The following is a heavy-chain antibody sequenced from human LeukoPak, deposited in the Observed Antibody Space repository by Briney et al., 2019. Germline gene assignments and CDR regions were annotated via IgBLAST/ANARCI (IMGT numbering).Heavy chain of an antibody. D-gene: IGHD6-25*01. V-gene: IGHV3-23*01. CDR2: ISISSGVV. CDR3: VRDAASDFYYYMDV. CDR1: GFTFYSYA. J-gene: IGHJ6*03. Sequence: AGSLRLSCAASGFTFYSYAISWVRQAPGKGLDWVSSISISSGVVNYADSVKGRFTISRDKSKNTVYLQMNGLRAEDTALYYCVRDAASDFYYYMDVWGKGTTVTVSS.